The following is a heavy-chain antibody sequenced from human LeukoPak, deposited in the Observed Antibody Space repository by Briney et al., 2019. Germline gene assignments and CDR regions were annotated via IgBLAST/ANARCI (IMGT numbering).Heavy chain of an antibody. CDR2: ISSSSSYI. D-gene: IGHD3-10*01. Sequence: GGSLRLSCAASGFTFSSYSMNWARQAPGEGLEWVSSISSSSSYIYYADSVKGRFTISRDNAKNSLYLQMNSLRAEDTAVYYCARISGRSGSYRFDYWGQGTLVTVSS. V-gene: IGHV3-21*01. J-gene: IGHJ4*02. CDR1: GFTFSSYS. CDR3: ARISGRSGSYRFDY.